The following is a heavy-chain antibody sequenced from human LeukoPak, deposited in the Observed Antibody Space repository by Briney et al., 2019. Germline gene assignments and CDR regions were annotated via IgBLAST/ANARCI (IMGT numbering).Heavy chain of an antibody. V-gene: IGHV4-59*01. J-gene: IGHJ4*02. CDR3: AREASRAGTYYLDY. CDR1: GGSINSYH. D-gene: IGHD3-10*01. Sequence: SETLSLTCTVSGGSINSYHWSWIRQPPGKGLEWIGYIYYSGSTSYNPSLKSRVTISVDTSKNQFSLKLRSVTAADTAVYFCAREASRAGTYYLDYWGQGTLLTVSS. CDR2: IYYSGST.